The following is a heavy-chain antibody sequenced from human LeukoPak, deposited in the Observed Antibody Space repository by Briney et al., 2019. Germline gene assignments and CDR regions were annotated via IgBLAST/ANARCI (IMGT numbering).Heavy chain of an antibody. V-gene: IGHV4-61*05. D-gene: IGHD5-12*01. J-gene: IGHJ6*02. CDR3: AKSGSYYYYGMDV. CDR1: GGSISSSSYY. Sequence: SETLSLTCTVSGGSISSSSYYWGWIRQHPGKGLEWIGYIYYSGSTNYNPSLKSRVTISVDTSKNQFSLKLSSVTAADTAVYYCAKSGSYYYYGMDVWGQGTTVTVSS. CDR2: IYYSGST.